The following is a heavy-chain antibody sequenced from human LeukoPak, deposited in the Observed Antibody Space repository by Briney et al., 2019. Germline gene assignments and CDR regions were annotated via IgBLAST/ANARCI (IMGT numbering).Heavy chain of an antibody. J-gene: IGHJ4*02. V-gene: IGHV4-34*01. D-gene: IGHD2-8*01. Sequence: SETLSLTCAVYGGSFSGYYWSWIRQPPGKGLEWIGEINHSGSTNYNPSLKSRVTISVDTSKNQFSLKLSSVTAADTAVYYCAIVYCTNGVCSEDDYWGQGTLVTVSS. CDR3: AIVYCTNGVCSEDDY. CDR2: INHSGST. CDR1: GGSFSGYY.